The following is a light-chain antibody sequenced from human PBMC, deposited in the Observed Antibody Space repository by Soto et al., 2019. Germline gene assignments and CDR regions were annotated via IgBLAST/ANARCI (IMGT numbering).Light chain of an antibody. CDR2: WAS. CDR3: QQYHSDPIT. V-gene: IGKV4-1*01. CDR1: QSVLSSSHNKNYSNNKNY. Sequence: DFVMTQSPDSLAVSLGGRATINCKSSQSVLSSSHNKNYSNNKNYLAWFQQKPGQPPKLLISWASTRESGDPDRFRGSGSGTDFTLTISSLQAEDVAVYYCQQYHSDPITFGQGTRLEI. J-gene: IGKJ5*01.